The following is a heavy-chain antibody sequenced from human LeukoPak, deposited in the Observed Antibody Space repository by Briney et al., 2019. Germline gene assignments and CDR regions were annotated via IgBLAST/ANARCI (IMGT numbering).Heavy chain of an antibody. Sequence: SETLSLTCAVYGGSFSDYYWSWIRQPPGKGLEWIGETNQSGSTNYNPSLKSRVTMSVDTSKKHFSLKLSSVTAADTAVYYCARRYPSVRGVNLRPQEVRKYYFDYWGQGNLVTVSS. CDR1: GGSFSDYY. CDR3: ARRYPSVRGVNLRPQEVRKYYFDY. D-gene: IGHD3-10*01. J-gene: IGHJ4*02. CDR2: TNQSGST. V-gene: IGHV4-34*01.